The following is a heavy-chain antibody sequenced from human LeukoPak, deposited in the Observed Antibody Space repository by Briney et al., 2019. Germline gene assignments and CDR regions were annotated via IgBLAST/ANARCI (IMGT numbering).Heavy chain of an antibody. CDR3: ARYHAGAKANAFDI. CDR1: GFTFSSYA. D-gene: IGHD1-26*01. CDR2: ISYDGSNK. J-gene: IGHJ3*02. Sequence: GGSLRLSCAASGFTFSSYAMHWVRQAPGKGLEWVAVISYDGSNKYYADSVKGRFTISRGNSKNTLYLQMNSLRAEDTAVYYCARYHAGAKANAFDIWAKGQWSPSLQ. V-gene: IGHV3-30-3*01.